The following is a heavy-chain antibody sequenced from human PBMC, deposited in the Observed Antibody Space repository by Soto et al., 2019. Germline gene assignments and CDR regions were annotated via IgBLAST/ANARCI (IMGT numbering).Heavy chain of an antibody. CDR3: ARRAETNGWNGFGADKYYFDF. CDR1: GYTFTSYD. Sequence: VKVSCKASGYTFTSYDIYWVRQATGQGLEWMGWMNPNTGNSGYAQKFQGRVTMTSDTSISTAHMELSSLRSEDTAVYYCARRAETNGWNGFGADKYYFDFWGQGTLVTVSS. J-gene: IGHJ4*02. CDR2: MNPNTGNS. V-gene: IGHV1-8*01. D-gene: IGHD1-1*01.